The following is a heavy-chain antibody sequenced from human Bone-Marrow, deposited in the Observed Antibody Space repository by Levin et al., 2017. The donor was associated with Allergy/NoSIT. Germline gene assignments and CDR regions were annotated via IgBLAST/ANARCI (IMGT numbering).Heavy chain of an antibody. CDR3: ARSPDCTTTSCFRLFDY. V-gene: IGHV4-30-4*01. CDR1: GASVSGADYY. D-gene: IGHD2-2*01. J-gene: IGHJ4*02. Sequence: TSETLSLTCTVSGASVSGADYYWSWIRQPPGKGLEWVGYIYHNGITFYSPSLKSRLTISLDTSKNHFSLNLNSVTAADPAVYYGARSPDCTTTSCFRLFDYWGQGALVTVSS. CDR2: IYHNGIT.